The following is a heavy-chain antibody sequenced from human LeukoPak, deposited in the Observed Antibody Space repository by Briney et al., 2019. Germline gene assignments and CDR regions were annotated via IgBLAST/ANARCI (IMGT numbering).Heavy chain of an antibody. D-gene: IGHD6-13*01. V-gene: IGHV3-30-3*01. CDR2: ISYDGSNK. J-gene: IGHJ6*02. CDR1: GFTFSSYA. CDR3: ARDLLRIAAAGTLTRDYYGMDV. Sequence: PGRSLRLSCAASGFTFSSYAMHWVRQAPGKGLEWVAVISYDGSNKYYADSVKGRFTISRDNSKNTLYLQMNSLRAEDTAVYYCARDLLRIAAAGTLTRDYYGMDVWGQGTTVTVSS.